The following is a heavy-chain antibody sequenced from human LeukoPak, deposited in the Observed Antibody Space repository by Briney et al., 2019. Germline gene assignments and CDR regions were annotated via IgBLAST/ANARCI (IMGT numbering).Heavy chain of an antibody. V-gene: IGHV3-11*01. CDR3: TTDEKPDDYGDFLV. CDR2: ISSSGSSI. J-gene: IGHJ4*02. CDR1: GFTFSDYY. D-gene: IGHD4-17*01. Sequence: PGGSLRLSCAASGFTFSDYYMSWIRQAPGKGLEWVSYISSSGSSIYYADSVKGRFTISRDNAKNSLYLQVNSLRAEDTAVYYCTTDEKPDDYGDFLVWGQGTLATVSS.